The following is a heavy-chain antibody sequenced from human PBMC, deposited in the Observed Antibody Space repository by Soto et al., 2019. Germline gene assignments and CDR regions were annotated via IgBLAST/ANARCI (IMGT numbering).Heavy chain of an antibody. V-gene: IGHV3-7*03. CDR3: ARDPGRPPARIRGRGWFDP. J-gene: IGHJ5*02. CDR2: IKQDGSEE. Sequence: EMQLVVSGGGLVQPGGSLRLACTASGFTFSGYWMNWVRQAPGKGLEWVARIKQDGSEEHYVDSVKGRFTISRDNANNSVYLKMNSIRAEDTAVYYCARDPGRPPARIRGRGWFDPWGEGVLVTVAS. CDR1: GFTFSGYW. D-gene: IGHD6-6*01.